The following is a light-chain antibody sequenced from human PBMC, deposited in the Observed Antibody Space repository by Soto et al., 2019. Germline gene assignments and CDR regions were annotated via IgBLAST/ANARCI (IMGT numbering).Light chain of an antibody. CDR3: CSYAGSYPFD. J-gene: IGLJ1*01. CDR2: DVD. V-gene: IGLV2-11*01. CDR1: SSDVGGYNY. Sequence: QSFLTQPHSVSGSPGQSVTISCSGTSSDVGGYNYVSWYQHLPGKAPKLMIYDVDKRPSGVPGRFSGSKSGNTASLTISGLQAEDEADYYCCSYAGSYPFDFGPGTKVTVL.